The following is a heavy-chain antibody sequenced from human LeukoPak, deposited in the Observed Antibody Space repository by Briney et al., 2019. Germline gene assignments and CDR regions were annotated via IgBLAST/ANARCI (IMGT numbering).Heavy chain of an antibody. CDR3: ARHSDCSGVSCYSGFGY. CDR2: IDPSDSYT. J-gene: IGHJ4*02. CDR1: GYSFTTYW. D-gene: IGHD2-15*01. Sequence: GESLKISCKGSGYSFTTYWITWVRQMPGKGLEWMGRIDPSDSYTNYSPSFQGHVTISADKSISTAYLQWSSLKASDTAMYYCARHSDCSGVSCYSGFGYWGQGTLVTVSS. V-gene: IGHV5-10-1*01.